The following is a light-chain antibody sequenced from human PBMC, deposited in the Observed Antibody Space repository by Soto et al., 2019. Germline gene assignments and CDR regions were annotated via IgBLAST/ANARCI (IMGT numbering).Light chain of an antibody. Sequence: EIVMTRSPATLSLSPGERATLSWSASQSVSSNLAWYQQKPGQAPRLLIYGASTRATGIPDRLRGSGSGTEFTLTISSLESEDFAVYYCQQYNNWPRTFGQGTMVDVK. J-gene: IGKJ1*01. CDR3: QQYNNWPRT. CDR2: GAS. V-gene: IGKV3-15*01. CDR1: QSVSSN.